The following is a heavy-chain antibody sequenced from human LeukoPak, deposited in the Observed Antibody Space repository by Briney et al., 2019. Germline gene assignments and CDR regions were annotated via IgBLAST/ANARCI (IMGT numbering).Heavy chain of an antibody. CDR1: GFTFSTYA. J-gene: IGHJ3*02. V-gene: IGHV3-23*01. CDR2: ISGGST. CDR3: ARDPTRGFDI. Sequence: GGSLRLSCAASGFTFSTYAMSWVRQAPGKGLEWVSAISGGSTYYPDSVKGRFTISRDNSKNTLYLQMSSLRAEDTAVYYCARDPTRGFDIWGQGTMVIVSS.